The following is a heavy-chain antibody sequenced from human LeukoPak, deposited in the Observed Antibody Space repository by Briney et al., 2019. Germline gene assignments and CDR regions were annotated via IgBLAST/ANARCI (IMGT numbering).Heavy chain of an antibody. V-gene: IGHV1-2*02. CDR2: INPNSGGT. CDR3: ARENGGTSPTLHYYYYMDV. Sequence: ASVKVSCKASGYTFTGYYMHWVRQAPGQGLEWMGWINPNSGGTNYAQKFQGRVTMTRDTSISTAYMELSRLRSDDTAVYYCARENGGTSPTLHYYYYMDVWGKGTTVTVSS. CDR1: GYTFTGYY. D-gene: IGHD2-2*01. J-gene: IGHJ6*03.